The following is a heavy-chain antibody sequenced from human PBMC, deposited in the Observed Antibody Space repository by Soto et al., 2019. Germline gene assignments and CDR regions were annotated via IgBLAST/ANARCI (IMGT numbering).Heavy chain of an antibody. CDR3: ARDQDTFGQAVFDS. CDR1: GFNLSSRW. CDR2: IKTDGSST. D-gene: IGHD3-16*01. J-gene: IGHJ4*02. V-gene: IGHV3-74*01. Sequence: EVQLVESGGGLVQPGESLRLSCAASGFNLSSRWMHWVRQAPGKGLVWVSRIKTDGSSTSYADSVKGRFTISRDNAKNTLYLQMNSLRAEDTAMYYCARDQDTFGQAVFDSWGQGTLVTVSS.